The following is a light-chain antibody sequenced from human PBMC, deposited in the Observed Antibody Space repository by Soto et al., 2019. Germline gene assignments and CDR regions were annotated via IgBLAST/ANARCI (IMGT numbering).Light chain of an antibody. CDR2: QVN. CDR1: NSDVGGYDY. Sequence: QSALTRPASVSGSPGQSITISCTGTNSDVGGYDYVSWYQHYPGKAPKLLIYQVNNRPSGVSSRFSGSKSGNTASLTFSGLQAEDEADYYCSSLTSSNTWVFGGGTKLTVL. V-gene: IGLV2-14*01. J-gene: IGLJ3*02. CDR3: SSLTSSNTWV.